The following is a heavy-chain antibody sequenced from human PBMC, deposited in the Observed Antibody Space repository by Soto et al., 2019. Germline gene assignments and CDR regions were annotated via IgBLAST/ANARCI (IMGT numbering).Heavy chain of an antibody. CDR1: EFTFSNHA. J-gene: IGHJ4*02. D-gene: IGHD2-2*01. Sequence: EVQLLESGGGLVQPGGSLRLSCAASEFTFSNHAMTWVRQAPGKGLEWVSSISGSGGSTYYADSVKSRFTISRDNSKNTLYLQMNSLRAEDAAVYSCAKAGYCVSTSCYFTFDYWGQGTLVTVSS. V-gene: IGHV3-23*01. CDR3: AKAGYCVSTSCYFTFDY. CDR2: ISGSGGST.